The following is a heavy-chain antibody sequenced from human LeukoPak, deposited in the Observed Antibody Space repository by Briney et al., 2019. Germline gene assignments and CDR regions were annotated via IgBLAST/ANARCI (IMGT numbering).Heavy chain of an antibody. Sequence: ASVKVSCKASGGTFSSYAISWVRQAPGQGLEWMGGIIPIFGTANYAQKFQGRVTMTTDTSTNTAYMELRSLRSDDTAVYYCARDVCSSTSCYYSYFDYWGQGTLVTVSS. CDR3: ARDVCSSTSCYYSYFDY. D-gene: IGHD2-2*01. J-gene: IGHJ4*02. CDR2: IIPIFGTA. V-gene: IGHV1-69*05. CDR1: GGTFSSYA.